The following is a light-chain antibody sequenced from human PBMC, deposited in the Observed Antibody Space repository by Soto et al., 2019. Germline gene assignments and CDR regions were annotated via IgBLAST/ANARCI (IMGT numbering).Light chain of an antibody. V-gene: IGLV4-69*01. CDR1: SGHSNYA. CDR3: QTWGSGIVV. Sequence: QSVLTQSPSASASLGASVKLTCTLSSGHSNYAIAWHQQQSEKGPRYLMKLNSDGSHSKGDGIPDRFSGSSSGAERYLTISSLQSEDEADYYCQTWGSGIVVFGAGTKLTV. CDR2: LNSDGSH. J-gene: IGLJ2*01.